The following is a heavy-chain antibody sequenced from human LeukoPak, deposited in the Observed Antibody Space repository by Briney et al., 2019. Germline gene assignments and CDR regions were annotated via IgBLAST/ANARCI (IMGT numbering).Heavy chain of an antibody. CDR3: ARAPQRSYQHNWFDP. D-gene: IGHD2-21*01. Sequence: SETLSLTCTVSGGSISYFYWSWIRQPAGKGLEWIGRIYTSGSTNYNPSLKSRVTISVDTSKNQFSLKLSSVTAADTAVYYCARAPQRSYQHNWFDPWGQGTLVTVSS. CDR2: IYTSGST. J-gene: IGHJ5*02. CDR1: GGSISYFY. V-gene: IGHV4-4*07.